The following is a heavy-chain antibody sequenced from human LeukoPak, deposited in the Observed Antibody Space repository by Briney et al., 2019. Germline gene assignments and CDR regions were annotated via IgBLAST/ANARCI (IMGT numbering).Heavy chain of an antibody. CDR2: IKQDGSEK. CDR1: GFTFSSYW. V-gene: IGHV3-7*01. Sequence: GGSLRLSCAASGFTFSSYWMSWVRQAPGKGLEWVANIKQDGSEKYYVDSVKGRFTISRDNAENMLYLQMNTLGAEDTAVYYCARDIVSGSGSLDYWGQGTLVTVSS. D-gene: IGHD3-10*01. J-gene: IGHJ4*02. CDR3: ARDIVSGSGSLDY.